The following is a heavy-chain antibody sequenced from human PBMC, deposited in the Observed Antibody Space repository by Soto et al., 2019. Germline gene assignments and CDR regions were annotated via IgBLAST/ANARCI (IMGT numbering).Heavy chain of an antibody. CDR3: AKDTSWNNNWFDP. J-gene: IGHJ5*02. D-gene: IGHD2-2*01. Sequence: SETLSLTCAVYGGSFSGYYWSWIRQPPGKGLEWIGEINHSGSTNYNPSLKSRVTISVDTSKNQFSLKLSSVTAADTAVYYCAKDTSWNNNWFDPWGQGTLVTVSS. CDR2: INHSGST. V-gene: IGHV4-34*01. CDR1: GGSFSGYY.